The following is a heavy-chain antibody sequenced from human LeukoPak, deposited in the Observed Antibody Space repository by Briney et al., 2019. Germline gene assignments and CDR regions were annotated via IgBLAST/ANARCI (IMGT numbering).Heavy chain of an antibody. CDR1: GVSISSSYSD. CDR2: IYYTGNT. D-gene: IGHD3-10*01. CDR3: ARQTGSGLFTLP. Sequence: KPWESLSLTCSVYGVSISSSYSDWGWIRQPRGMGLERIGSIYYTGNTYYNASLKNQVSISIDTSKNQFSLKLTSVTAADTAVYYCARQTGSGLFTLPGGQGTLVTVSS. J-gene: IGHJ4*02. V-gene: IGHV4-39*01.